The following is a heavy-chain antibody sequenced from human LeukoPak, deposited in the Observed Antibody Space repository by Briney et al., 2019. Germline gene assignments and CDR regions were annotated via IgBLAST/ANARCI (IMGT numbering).Heavy chain of an antibody. V-gene: IGHV4-61*02. J-gene: IGHJ3*02. CDR3: ARDGLDMSSMGAFDI. D-gene: IGHD2-15*01. CDR1: GGSISRGSYY. CDR2: IYNSGST. Sequence: PSQTLSLTCIVSGGSISRGSYYWNWIRQPAGKGLEWMGRIYNSGSTNYNPSLKSRVTISTDMSKNQLSLQLSSVTAADTAVYYCARDGLDMSSMGAFDIWGQGTMVTVSS.